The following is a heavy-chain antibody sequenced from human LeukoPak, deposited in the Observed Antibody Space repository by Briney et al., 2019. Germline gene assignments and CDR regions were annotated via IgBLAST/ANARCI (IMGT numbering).Heavy chain of an antibody. V-gene: IGHV3-15*01. CDR2: IKSKPAGGST. CDR1: GFTFSNAW. CDR3: TTGRLVGATTDY. J-gene: IGHJ4*02. Sequence: GGSLRLSCTASGFTFSNAWMSWVRQAPGKGLEWVGRIKSKPAGGSTDYAAPIKGRFTISRDDSKNTLYLQMNSLKTEDTAVYYCTTGRLVGATTDYWGQGTLVTVSS. D-gene: IGHD1-26*01.